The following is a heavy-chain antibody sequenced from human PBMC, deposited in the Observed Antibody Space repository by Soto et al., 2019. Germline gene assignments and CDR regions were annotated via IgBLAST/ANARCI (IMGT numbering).Heavy chain of an antibody. D-gene: IGHD2-21*02. Sequence: PWGSLRLSCAASGFNVNSDYMNWVRHTPWKGLEWVASIYSGETTYYADSVRGRFTISSDKSKNTLYFQLSSLRIEDTAVYYCTRDGRGLGRLSLFEYWGQGVLVTVSS. CDR2: IYSGETT. CDR1: GFNVNSDY. J-gene: IGHJ4*02. CDR3: TRDGRGLGRLSLFEY. V-gene: IGHV3-53*01.